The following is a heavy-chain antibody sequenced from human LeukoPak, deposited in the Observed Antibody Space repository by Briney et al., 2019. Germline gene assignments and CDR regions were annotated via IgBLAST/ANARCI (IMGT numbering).Heavy chain of an antibody. D-gene: IGHD1-26*01. J-gene: IGHJ4*02. Sequence: PGGSLRLSCAASVFTFSSYGMHWVRQAPGKGLEWGAVVWYDGSNKYYADSVKVRFTISRDNSKNTLYLQMNSLRAEDTAVFYCAKLPESGSHFRFDYWGQGTLVTVSS. CDR1: VFTFSSYG. CDR3: AKLPESGSHFRFDY. V-gene: IGHV3-33*06. CDR2: VWYDGSNK.